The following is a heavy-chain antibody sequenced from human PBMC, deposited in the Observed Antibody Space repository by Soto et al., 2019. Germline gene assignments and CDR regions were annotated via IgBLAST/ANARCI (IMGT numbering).Heavy chain of an antibody. D-gene: IGHD5-18*01. J-gene: IGHJ4*02. CDR2: IYHSGST. CDR1: GYPISSGYY. V-gene: IGHV4-38-2*02. CDR3: ARDPGSYGPPGFDY. Sequence: SETLSLTCAVSGYPISSGYYWGWIRQPPGKGLEWIGSIYHSGSTYYNPSLKSRVTISVDTSKNQFSLKLSSVTAADTAAYYCARDPGSYGPPGFDYWGQGTLVTVSS.